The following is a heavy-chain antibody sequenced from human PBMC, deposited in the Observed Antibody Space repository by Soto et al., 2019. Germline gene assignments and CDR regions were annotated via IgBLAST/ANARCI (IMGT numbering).Heavy chain of an antibody. V-gene: IGHV3-21*01. CDR2: ISSSSSYI. D-gene: IGHD1-26*01. CDR3: ARVVGATPGAYYYYYYGMDV. CDR1: GFTFSSYS. J-gene: IGHJ6*02. Sequence: PVGSLRLSCAASGFTFSSYSMNWVRQAPGKGLEWVSSISSSSSYIYYADSVKGRFTISRDNAKNSLYLQMNSLRAEDTAVYYCARVVGATPGAYYYYYYGMDVWGQGTTVTVSS.